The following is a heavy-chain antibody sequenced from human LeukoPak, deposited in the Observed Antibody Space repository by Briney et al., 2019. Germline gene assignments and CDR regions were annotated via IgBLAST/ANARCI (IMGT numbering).Heavy chain of an antibody. CDR1: GFSLSTRGLG. J-gene: IGHJ5*02. V-gene: IGHV2-5*01. CDR3: AHLLPDDFWSGYYTNWFDP. D-gene: IGHD3-3*01. CDR2: IYCNDDK. Sequence: SGPTLVNPTQTLTLTCTFSGFSLSTRGLGVGWIRQPRGKALEWLALIYCNDDKRYTPSLKSRLTIPNDTSKNQVVLTMTNMDPVDTATYYCAHLLPDDFWSGYYTNWFDPWGQGTLVTVSS.